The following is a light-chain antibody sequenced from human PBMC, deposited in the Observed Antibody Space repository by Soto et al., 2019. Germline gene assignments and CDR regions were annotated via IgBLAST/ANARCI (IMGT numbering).Light chain of an antibody. CDR1: QGIINW. J-gene: IGKJ3*01. CDR3: QQGNSFPFT. CDR2: AAF. V-gene: IGKV1-12*01. Sequence: DIQMTQSPSTLSGSVGDRVSITCRASQGIINWLAWYQQKPGRAPKLLVYAAFSLQSGVSSRFSGSGSGTDFTLTISSLQPEDFATYYPQQGNSFPFTFGPGTKVDIK.